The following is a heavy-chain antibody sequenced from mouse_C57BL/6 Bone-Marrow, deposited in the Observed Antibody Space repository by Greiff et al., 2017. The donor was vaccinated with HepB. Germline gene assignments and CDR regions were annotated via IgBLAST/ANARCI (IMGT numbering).Heavy chain of an antibody. D-gene: IGHD1-1*01. Sequence: VQLQQSGPELVKPGASVKISCKASGYSFTSYYIHWVKQRPGQGLEWIGWIYPGSGNNKYNEKFKGKATLTADTSSSTAYMQLSSLTSEDSAVYYCARSRGGITTTMDYWGQGTSVTVSS. CDR1: GYSFTSYY. J-gene: IGHJ4*01. CDR3: ARSRGGITTTMDY. V-gene: IGHV1-66*01. CDR2: IYPGSGNN.